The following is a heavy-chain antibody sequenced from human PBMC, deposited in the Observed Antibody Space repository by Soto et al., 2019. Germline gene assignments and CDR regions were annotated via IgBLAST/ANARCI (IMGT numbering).Heavy chain of an antibody. CDR3: VRGSYTIFGVVMDV. J-gene: IGHJ6*02. V-gene: IGHV4-30-4*01. CDR2: IYYSGST. CDR1: GGSISSGDYY. D-gene: IGHD3-3*01. Sequence: SETLSLTCTVSGGSISSGDYYWSWIRQPPGKGLEWIGYIYYSGSTYYNPSLKSRVTISVDTSKNQFSLKLSYVTAADPAVYYCVRGSYTIFGVVMDVWGQGTKVTVSS.